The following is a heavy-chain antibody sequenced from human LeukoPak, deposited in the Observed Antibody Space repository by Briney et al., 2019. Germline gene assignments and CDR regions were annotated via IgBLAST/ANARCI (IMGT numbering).Heavy chain of an antibody. D-gene: IGHD3-9*01. CDR1: GFTFSSYS. CDR2: INHSGST. V-gene: IGHV4-34*01. Sequence: GSLRLSCAASGFTFSSYSMTWVRQAPGKRLEWIGEINHSGSTNYNPSLKSRVTISVDTSKNQFSLKLSSVTAADTAVYYCARVDYDILTDKDRRFDYWGQGTLVTVSS. J-gene: IGHJ4*02. CDR3: ARVDYDILTDKDRRFDY.